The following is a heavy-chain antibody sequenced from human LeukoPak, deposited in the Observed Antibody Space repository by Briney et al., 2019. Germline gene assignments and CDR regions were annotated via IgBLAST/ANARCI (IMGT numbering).Heavy chain of an antibody. D-gene: IGHD5-24*01. J-gene: IGHJ6*02. V-gene: IGHV3-21*01. CDR1: GFTFSSYS. CDR2: ISSSSSYI. Sequence: GGSLGLSCAASGFTFSSYSVNWVRQAPGEGLEWVSSISSSSSYIYYADSVKGRFTISRDNAKNSLYLQMNSLRAEDTAVYYCARDGGDGSSYYYGMDVWGQGTTVTVSS. CDR3: ARDGGDGSSYYYGMDV.